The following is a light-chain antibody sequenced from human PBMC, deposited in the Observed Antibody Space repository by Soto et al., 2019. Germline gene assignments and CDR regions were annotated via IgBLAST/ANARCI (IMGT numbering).Light chain of an antibody. Sequence: EIVLTQSPGTLSLSPGERATLSCRASQSVSSNFLAWYQEKLGQAPRLLIYGASKMATGIPDRFSGSGSGTDFTLTISRLEPEDFAVYYCRQYGTSLGFTVGGGTKVDIK. CDR2: GAS. CDR1: QSVSSNF. J-gene: IGKJ4*01. CDR3: RQYGTSLGFT. V-gene: IGKV3-20*01.